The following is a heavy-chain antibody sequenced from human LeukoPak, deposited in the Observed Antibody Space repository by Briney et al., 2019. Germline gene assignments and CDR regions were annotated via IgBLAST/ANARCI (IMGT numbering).Heavy chain of an antibody. V-gene: IGHV3-74*01. D-gene: IGHD3-16*01. CDR2: INADGSTA. J-gene: IGHJ4*02. Sequence: GGSLRLSCAASGFTFGNSWVHWVRQAPGKGLVWVSLINADGSTATYADSVKGRFTISRDNARNTLSLQMNSLTIEDTAVYYCASWGAGGNSWGQGTLVTVSS. CDR1: GFTFGNSW. CDR3: ASWGAGGNS.